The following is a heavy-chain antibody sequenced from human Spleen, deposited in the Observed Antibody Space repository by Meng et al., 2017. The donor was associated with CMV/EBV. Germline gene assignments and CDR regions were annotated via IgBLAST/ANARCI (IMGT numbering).Heavy chain of an antibody. J-gene: IGHJ4*02. Sequence: GGSLRLSCAASGFTFSSYAMSWVRQAPGKGLEWVSAISGSGGSTYYADSVKGRFTISRDNSKNTLYLQMNSLRAEDTAVYYCATTGRVVVPAAIGGGDYWGQGTLVTVSS. CDR3: ATTGRVVVPAAIGGGDY. V-gene: IGHV3-23*01. D-gene: IGHD2-2*02. CDR1: GFTFSSYA. CDR2: ISGSGGST.